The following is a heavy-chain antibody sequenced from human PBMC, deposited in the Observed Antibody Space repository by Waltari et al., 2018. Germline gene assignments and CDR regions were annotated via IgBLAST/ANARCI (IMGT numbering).Heavy chain of an antibody. Sequence: QLRLQESGPGLVKPPETLSLTCTVSGGSISSSSYYWGWLRQSPGKGLEWIGTIYYSVSTYYNPSLKSRVTISVDTSKNQFSLKLSSVTAADTAVYYCASHYDFWSGYPSTPPFDIWGQGTMVTVSS. J-gene: IGHJ3*02. D-gene: IGHD3-3*01. CDR1: GGSISSSSYY. CDR3: ASHYDFWSGYPSTPPFDI. CDR2: IYYSVST. V-gene: IGHV4-39*07.